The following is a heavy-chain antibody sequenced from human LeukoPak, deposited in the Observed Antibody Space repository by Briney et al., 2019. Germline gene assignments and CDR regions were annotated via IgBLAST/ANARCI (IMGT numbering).Heavy chain of an antibody. CDR1: GYTFTNFY. CDR3: ITAAENDLDY. CDR2: INPNSGGT. V-gene: IGHV1-2*02. Sequence: GASVKVSCKASGYTFTNFYLHWVRQAPGQGLEWMGWINPNSGGTNYAQRFQGRVTVTRDTSISTAFMEPSRLTSDDTAVYYCITAAENDLDYWGQGTLVTVSS. D-gene: IGHD6-13*01. J-gene: IGHJ4*02.